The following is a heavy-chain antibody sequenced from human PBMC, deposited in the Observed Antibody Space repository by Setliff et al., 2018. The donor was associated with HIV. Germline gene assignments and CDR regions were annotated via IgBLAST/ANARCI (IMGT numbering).Heavy chain of an antibody. J-gene: IGHJ4*02. V-gene: IGHV4-61*02. D-gene: IGHD5-18*01. CDR3: AREIPYSFGYYFDY. CDR1: GGSISSGGYY. CDR2: IYTSGST. Sequence: PSETLSLTCTVSGGSISSGGYYWSWIRQPAGKGLEWIGRIYTSGSTNYNPSLKSRLTISVDTSKNQFSLTLSSVTAADTAVYYCAREIPYSFGYYFDYWGQGTQVTVS.